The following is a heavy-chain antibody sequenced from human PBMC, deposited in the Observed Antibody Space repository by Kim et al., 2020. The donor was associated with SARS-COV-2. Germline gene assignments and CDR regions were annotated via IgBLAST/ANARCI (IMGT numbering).Heavy chain of an antibody. CDR3: ARGGGGDRLCYFEY. CDR1: GGSFSGYY. D-gene: IGHD2-21*01. V-gene: IGHV4-34*01. CDR2: INHSGST. Sequence: SETLSLTCAVYGGSFSGYYWSWIGQPPGKGLEWIGEINHSGSTNYNPSLKSRVTISVDTSKNQFSLKLSSVNAADTAVYYCARGGGGDRLCYFEYLGQGT. J-gene: IGHJ4*02.